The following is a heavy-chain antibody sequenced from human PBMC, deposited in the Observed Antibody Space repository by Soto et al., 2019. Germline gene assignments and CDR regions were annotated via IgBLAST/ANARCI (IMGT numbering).Heavy chain of an antibody. CDR3: TKNNWFDP. CDR2: ISHSGNT. CDR1: GGSLSPHH. Sequence: SETLSLTCTVYGGSLSPHHWSWIRQPPGKGLEWIGEISHSGNTNYDPSLKSRVTMSLDTSKNQFFLNLNSVTAADTAVYYCTKNNWFDPWGQGTLVTVSS. J-gene: IGHJ5*02. V-gene: IGHV4-34*01.